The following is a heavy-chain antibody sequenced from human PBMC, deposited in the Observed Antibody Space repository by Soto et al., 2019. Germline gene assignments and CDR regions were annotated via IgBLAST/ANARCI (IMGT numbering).Heavy chain of an antibody. Sequence: GGSLRLSCAASGITFSKAWMSWVRQAPGKGLEWVGRIKSKADGGTTDYVAPVKGRFTISRDDSKNTVYLQMNSLKTEDTAVYYCTNSADYNYGMDVWGQGTAVTVSS. V-gene: IGHV3-15*01. CDR3: TNSADYNYGMDV. J-gene: IGHJ6*02. D-gene: IGHD3-10*01. CDR2: IKSKADGGTT. CDR1: GITFSKAW.